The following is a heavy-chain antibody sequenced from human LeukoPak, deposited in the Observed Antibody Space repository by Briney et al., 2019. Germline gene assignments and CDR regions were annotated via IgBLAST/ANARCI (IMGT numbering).Heavy chain of an antibody. CDR3: ASCPHYSNGWFDP. Sequence: GGSLRLSCAASGFTFSSYWMSWVRQAPGKGLEWVANIKQDGSEKYYVDSVKGRFTISRDNAKNSLYLQMNSLRAEDAAVYYCASCPHYSNGWFDPWGQGTLDTVSS. CDR2: IKQDGSEK. V-gene: IGHV3-7*01. CDR1: GFTFSSYW. J-gene: IGHJ5*02. D-gene: IGHD4-11*01.